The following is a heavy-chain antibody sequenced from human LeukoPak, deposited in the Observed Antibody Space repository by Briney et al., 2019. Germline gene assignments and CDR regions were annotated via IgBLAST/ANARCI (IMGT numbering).Heavy chain of an antibody. Sequence: SETLSLTCAVYGGSFSGYYWSWIRQPPGKGLEWIGEINHSGSTNYNPSLKSRVTISVGTSKNQFSLKLSSVTAADTAVYYCARQKYSSSWYWGQGTLVTVSS. V-gene: IGHV4-34*01. D-gene: IGHD6-13*01. CDR2: INHSGST. J-gene: IGHJ4*02. CDR1: GGSFSGYY. CDR3: ARQKYSSSWY.